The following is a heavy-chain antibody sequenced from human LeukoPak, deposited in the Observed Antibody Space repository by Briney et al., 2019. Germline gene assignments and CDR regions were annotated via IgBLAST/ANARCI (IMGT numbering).Heavy chain of an antibody. CDR1: GFTFSSYW. CDR2: IKQDGSEK. D-gene: IGHD3-10*01. CDR3: ARAVRGIMYFYYGMDV. J-gene: IGHJ6*02. Sequence: QTGGSLRLSCAASGFTFSSYWMSWVRQAPGKGLEWVANIKQDGSEKYYVDSVKGRFTISRDNSKNTLYLQMNSLRAEDTAVYYCARAVRGIMYFYYGMDVWGQGTTVTVSS. V-gene: IGHV3-7*04.